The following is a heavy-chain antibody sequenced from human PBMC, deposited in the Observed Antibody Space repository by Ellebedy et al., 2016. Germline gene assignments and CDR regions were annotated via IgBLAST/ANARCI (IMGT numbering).Heavy chain of an antibody. V-gene: IGHV3-9*01. CDR1: GFTFDDYA. J-gene: IGHJ6*02. CDR2: ISWNSGSI. Sequence: SLKISXAASGFTFDDYAMHWVRQAPGKGLEWVSGISWNSGSIGYADSVKGRFTISRDNAKNSLYLQMNSLRAEDTAVYYCARSLAPSEGPVVEWLRPYYYYGMDVWGQGTTVTVSS. CDR3: ARSLAPSEGPVVEWLRPYYYYGMDV. D-gene: IGHD5-12*01.